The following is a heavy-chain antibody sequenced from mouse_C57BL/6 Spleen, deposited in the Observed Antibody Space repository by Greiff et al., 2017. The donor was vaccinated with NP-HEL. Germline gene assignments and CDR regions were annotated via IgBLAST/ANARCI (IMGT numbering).Heavy chain of an antibody. CDR2: IYPRSGNT. D-gene: IGHD1-1*01. Sequence: QVQLQQSGAELARPRASVKLSCKASGYTFTSYGISWVKQRTGQGLEWIGEIYPRSGNTYYNEKFKGKATLTADKSSSTAYMELRSLTSEDSAVYFCALYYYGSLYAMDYWGQGTSVTVSS. CDR3: ALYYYGSLYAMDY. V-gene: IGHV1-81*01. CDR1: GYTFTSYG. J-gene: IGHJ4*01.